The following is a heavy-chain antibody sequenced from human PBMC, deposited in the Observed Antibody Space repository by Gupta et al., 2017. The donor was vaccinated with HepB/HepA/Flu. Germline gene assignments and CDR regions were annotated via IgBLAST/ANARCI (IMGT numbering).Heavy chain of an antibody. CDR1: GFTFSNYG. D-gene: IGHD2-2*01. V-gene: IGHV3-30*18. CDR3: AKEMSTVDPARYYFDF. CDR2: VASHGGVT. J-gene: IGHJ4*02. Sequence: QVHLVESGGGVVQPGRSLRLSCAASGFTFSNYGMHWVRQAPGKGLDWVAVVASHGGVTYYADFVKGRVTISRDNSENAVFLQMNSLRVEDTAVYYCAKEMSTVDPARYYFDFWGQGTLVTVSS.